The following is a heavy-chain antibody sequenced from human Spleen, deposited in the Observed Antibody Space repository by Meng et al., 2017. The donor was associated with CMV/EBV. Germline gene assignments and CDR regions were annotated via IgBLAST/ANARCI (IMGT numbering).Heavy chain of an antibody. V-gene: IGHV1-8*02. CDR1: GYTFTSYY. Sequence: GESLKISCKASGYTFTSYYMHWVRQAAGQGLEWMGWMSPKSGNTGYAQKFQGRVTMTGNTSTSTAYMDLRGLKSDDTAVYFCARGYLFTEARRDYYGVDVWGQGTSVTVSS. CDR3: ARGYLFTEARRDYYGVDV. J-gene: IGHJ6*02. CDR2: MSPKSGNT. D-gene: IGHD2/OR15-2a*01.